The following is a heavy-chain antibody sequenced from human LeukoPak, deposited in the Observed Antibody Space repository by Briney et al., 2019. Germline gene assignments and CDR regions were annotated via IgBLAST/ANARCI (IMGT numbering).Heavy chain of an antibody. CDR2: IKSKTDGGTI. V-gene: IGHV3-15*01. D-gene: IGHD6-13*01. CDR1: GFTFSNAW. Sequence: GGSLRLSCAASGFTFSNAWMSWVRQAPGKGLEWVGRIKSKTDGGTIDYAAPVKGRFTISRDDSKNTLYLQMNSLKTEDTAVYYCTTDTPVIAAEFDYWGQGTWSPSPQ. CDR3: TTDTPVIAAEFDY. J-gene: IGHJ4*02.